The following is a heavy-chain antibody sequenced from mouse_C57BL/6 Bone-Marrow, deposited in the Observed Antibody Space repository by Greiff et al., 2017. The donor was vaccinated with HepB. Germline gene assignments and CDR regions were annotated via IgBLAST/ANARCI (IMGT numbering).Heavy chain of an antibody. V-gene: IGHV5-12*01. CDR3: ARPPYDGYSYWYFDV. CDR1: GFTFSDYY. J-gene: IGHJ1*03. D-gene: IGHD2-3*01. Sequence: DVMLVESGGGLVQPGGSLKLSCAASGFTFSDYYMYWVRQTPEKRLEWVAYISNGGGSTYYPDTVKGRFTISRDNAKNTLYLQMSRLKSEDTAMYYCARPPYDGYSYWYFDVWGTGTTVTVSS. CDR2: ISNGGGST.